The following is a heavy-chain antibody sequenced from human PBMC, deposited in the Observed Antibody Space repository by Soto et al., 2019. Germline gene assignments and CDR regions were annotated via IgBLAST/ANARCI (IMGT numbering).Heavy chain of an antibody. D-gene: IGHD3-10*01. CDR1: GGSISSYY. J-gene: IGHJ6*02. Sequence: SETLSLTCTVSGGSISSYYWSWIRQSTGKGLEWIGRIYNGGNTQYNPSLKSRVTMSADTSKNQFSLRLNSVTAADTAVYYCARDGSDSYGLDVWGQGTTVTVSS. CDR3: ARDGSDSYGLDV. V-gene: IGHV4-4*07. CDR2: IYNGGNT.